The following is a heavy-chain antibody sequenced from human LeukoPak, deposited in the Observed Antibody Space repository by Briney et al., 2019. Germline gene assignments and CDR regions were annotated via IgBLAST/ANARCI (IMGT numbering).Heavy chain of an antibody. CDR1: GFTFSSYA. CDR3: TRGEDGELVRDY. J-gene: IGHJ4*02. CDR2: ISGSGGST. V-gene: IGHV3-23*01. Sequence: PGGSLRLSCAASGFTFSSYAMSWVRQAPGKGLEWVSAISGSGGSTYYADSVKGRFTISRDNSKNTLYLQMNSLRADDTAVYYCTRGEDGELVRDYWGQGTLVTVSS. D-gene: IGHD6-13*01.